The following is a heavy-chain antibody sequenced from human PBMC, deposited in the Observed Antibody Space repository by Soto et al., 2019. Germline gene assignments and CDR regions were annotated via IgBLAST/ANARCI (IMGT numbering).Heavy chain of an antibody. D-gene: IGHD4-17*01. V-gene: IGHV1-46*03. J-gene: IGHJ3*02. CDR1: GYTFTSYY. CDR3: ARDSTVTPENDAFDI. CDR2: INPSGGST. Sequence: ASVKVSCKASGYTFTSYYMHWVRQAPGQGLEWMGIINPSGGSTSYAQKFQGRVTMTRDTSTSTVYMELSSLRSEDTAVYYCARDSTVTPENDAFDIWGQGTMVTVSS.